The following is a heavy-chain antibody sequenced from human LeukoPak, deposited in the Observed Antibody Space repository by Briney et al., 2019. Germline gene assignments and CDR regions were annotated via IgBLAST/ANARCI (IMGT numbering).Heavy chain of an antibody. CDR3: ARHRYGDSVGDY. CDR1: GGSISSYY. J-gene: IGHJ4*02. Sequence: SETLSLTCTVSGGSISSYYWSWIRQPPGKGLVWIGYIYYSGSTNYNPSLKSRVTISVDTSKNQFSLKLSSVTAADTAVYYCARHRYGDSVGDYWGQGTLVTVSS. D-gene: IGHD4-17*01. CDR2: IYYSGST. V-gene: IGHV4-59*08.